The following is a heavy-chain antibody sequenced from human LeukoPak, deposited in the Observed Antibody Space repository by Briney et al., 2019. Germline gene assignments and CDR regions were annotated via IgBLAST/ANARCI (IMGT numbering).Heavy chain of an antibody. CDR1: GGSISNYY. CDR3: ARGAMATTPFFDY. Sequence: SETLSLTCTVSGGSISNYYWSWIRQPPGKGLEWIGYIYYSGSTNYNPSLKSRVTISVDTSKNQFSLKLSSVTAADTAVYYCARGAMATTPFFDYWGQGTLVTVSS. V-gene: IGHV4-59*01. J-gene: IGHJ4*02. D-gene: IGHD5-24*01. CDR2: IYYSGST.